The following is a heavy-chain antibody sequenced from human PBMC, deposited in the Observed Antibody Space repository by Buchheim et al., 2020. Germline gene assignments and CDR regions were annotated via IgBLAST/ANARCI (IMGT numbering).Heavy chain of an antibody. J-gene: IGHJ5*02. CDR1: GYTFTSYY. CDR3: ARSRGRASGYVFRRSPFDP. V-gene: IGHV1-46*01. CDR2: INPSGGST. Sequence: QVQLVQSGAEVKKPGASVKVSCKASGYTFTSYYMHWVRQAPGQGLEWMGIINPSGGSTSYAQKFQGRVTMTRDTSTSTVYMELCSLRSEDTAGYYCARSRGRASGYVFRRSPFDPWSQGTL. D-gene: IGHD5-12*01.